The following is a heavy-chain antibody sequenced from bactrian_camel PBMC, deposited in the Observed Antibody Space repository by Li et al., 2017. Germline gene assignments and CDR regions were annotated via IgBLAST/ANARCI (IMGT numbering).Heavy chain of an antibody. CDR2: IDKYGGT. D-gene: IGHD6*01. J-gene: IGHJ4*01. Sequence: HVQLVESGGESVQSGGSLKLSCIVSGYTDSLDSIYCMGWFRQTPGKEREGVASIDKYGGTSYLESVFGRFSVSRDNTNNTMYLQMNSLKPEDTATYYCAAANSPLSYASIWCLTESWYNTWGQGTQVTVS. CDR1: GYTDSLDSIYC. V-gene: IGHV3S53*01. CDR3: AAANSPLSYASIWCLTESWYNT.